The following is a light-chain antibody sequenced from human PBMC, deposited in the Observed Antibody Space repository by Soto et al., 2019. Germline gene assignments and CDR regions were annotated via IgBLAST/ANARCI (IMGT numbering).Light chain of an antibody. CDR1: SGHSSYI. Sequence: QSVLTQSSSASASLGSSVKLTCTLSSGHSSYIIAWHQQQPGKAPRYLMKLEGSGSYNKGSGVPDRFSGSSSGADRYLTISNLQSEDEADYYCETRDSNTLGVFGGGTKLTVL. CDR3: ETRDSNTLGV. J-gene: IGLJ3*02. V-gene: IGLV4-60*03. CDR2: LEGSGSY.